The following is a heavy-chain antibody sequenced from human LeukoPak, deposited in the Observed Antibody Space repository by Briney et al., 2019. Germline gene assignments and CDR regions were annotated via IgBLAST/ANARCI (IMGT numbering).Heavy chain of an antibody. Sequence: RASVKVFCKASGGTFSSYAISWVRQAPGQGLEWMGGIIPIFGTANYAQKFQGRVTITADESTSTAYMELSSLRSEDTAVYYCARGAELQYCSSTSCSIPLDYWGQGTLVTVSS. CDR1: GGTFSSYA. V-gene: IGHV1-69*13. CDR2: IIPIFGTA. CDR3: ARGAELQYCSSTSCSIPLDY. D-gene: IGHD2-2*01. J-gene: IGHJ4*02.